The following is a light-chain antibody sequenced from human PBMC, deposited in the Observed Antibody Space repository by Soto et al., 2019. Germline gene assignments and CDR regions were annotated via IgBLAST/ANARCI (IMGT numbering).Light chain of an antibody. CDR1: QSVSIK. V-gene: IGKV3-11*01. CDR2: DAS. J-gene: IGKJ5*01. Sequence: EIWLTQSPATLSLSPGERATLSCSSSQSVSIKLAWYQQNPGQAPRLLISDASNRATGIPARFSGSGSGKDFTLTIRSLEPEDFALYYCEQRSNWPTITYGQRTRPQI. CDR3: EQRSNWPTIT.